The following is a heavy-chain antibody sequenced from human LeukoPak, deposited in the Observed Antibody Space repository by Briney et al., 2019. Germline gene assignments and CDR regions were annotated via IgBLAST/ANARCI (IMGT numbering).Heavy chain of an antibody. CDR3: AKDDPDPY. CDR2: ISWNSGSI. V-gene: IGHV3-9*01. Sequence: PGGSLRLSCAASGFTFDDYAMHWVRQAPGKGLEWVSGISWNSGSIGYADSVKGRFTISRDDAKNSLYLQMNSLRAEDTALYYCAKDDPDPYWGQGTLVTVSS. CDR1: GFTFDDYA. D-gene: IGHD1-14*01. J-gene: IGHJ4*02.